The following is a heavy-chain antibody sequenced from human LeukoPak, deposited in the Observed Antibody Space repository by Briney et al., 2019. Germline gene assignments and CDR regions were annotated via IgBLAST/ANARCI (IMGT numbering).Heavy chain of an antibody. CDR2: IRDDGSNK. CDR3: TKDLVYYYDSSGYSHY. CDR1: GFMFSTYG. Sequence: GGSLRLSCAASGFMFSTYGMHWVRQAPGKGPEWVAFIRDDGSNKYYADSVKGRFTISRDNSKNTLYLQMNSLRAEDTAVYHCTKDLVYYYDSSGYSHYWGQGTLVTVSS. V-gene: IGHV3-30*02. J-gene: IGHJ4*02. D-gene: IGHD3-22*01.